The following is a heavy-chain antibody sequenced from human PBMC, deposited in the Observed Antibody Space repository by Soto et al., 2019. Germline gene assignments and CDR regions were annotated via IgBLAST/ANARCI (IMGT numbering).Heavy chain of an antibody. CDR3: ERVMTVQAFDI. D-gene: IGHD2-21*01. J-gene: IGHJ3*02. Sequence: QVQLVQSGASEVKKPGASVKVSCKASGYIFTRYGIHWVRQAPGQGLEWVGWINAGTGQVKCSQKFQGRVSITRDTSARTAYMELSMLKSEDTAGYYCERVMTVQAFDIWGQGTNVTVSS. CDR1: GYIFTRYG. V-gene: IGHV1-3*01. CDR2: INAGTGQV.